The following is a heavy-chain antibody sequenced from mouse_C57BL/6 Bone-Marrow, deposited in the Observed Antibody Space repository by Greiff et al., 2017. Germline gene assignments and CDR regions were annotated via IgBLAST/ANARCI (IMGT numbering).Heavy chain of an antibody. D-gene: IGHD1-1*01. CDR2: ISNLAYSI. CDR3: ARRPYYYGSGDYAMDY. V-gene: IGHV5-15*01. Sequence: EVQGVESGGGLVQPGGSLKLSCAASGFTFSDYGMAWVRQAPRKGPGWVAFISNLAYSIYYADTVTGRFTISRENAKNTLYLEMSSLRSEDTAMYYCARRPYYYGSGDYAMDYWGQGTSVTVSS. CDR1: GFTFSDYG. J-gene: IGHJ4*01.